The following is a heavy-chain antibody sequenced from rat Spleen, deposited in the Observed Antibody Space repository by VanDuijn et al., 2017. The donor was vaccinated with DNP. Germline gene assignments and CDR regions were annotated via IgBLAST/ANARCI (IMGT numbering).Heavy chain of an antibody. CDR1: GFTFNNYW. CDR3: TTDFERGY. D-gene: IGHD1-11*01. CDR2: ISPDGHIT. Sequence: EVQLVESGGGLVQPGRSLKLSCVASGFTFNNYWMAWIRQVPGKGLEWVASISPDGHITYYEDSVKGRFTISRDNGKSTLYLQMESLRSEDTATFYCTTDFERGYWGQGVMVTVSS. J-gene: IGHJ2*01. V-gene: IGHV5-31*01.